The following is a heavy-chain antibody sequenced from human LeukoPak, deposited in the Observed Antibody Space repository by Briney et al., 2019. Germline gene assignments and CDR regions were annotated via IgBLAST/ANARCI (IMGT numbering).Heavy chain of an antibody. V-gene: IGHV4-4*02. Sequence: SGTLSLTCAVSGGSISSSNWWSWVSQPPGKGLEWIGEIYHSGSTNYNPSLKSRVTISVDKSKNQFSLKLSSVTAADTAVYYCARYYCSGGSCYPSDAFDIWGQGTMVTVSS. J-gene: IGHJ3*02. CDR3: ARYYCSGGSCYPSDAFDI. D-gene: IGHD2-15*01. CDR2: IYHSGST. CDR1: GGSISSSNW.